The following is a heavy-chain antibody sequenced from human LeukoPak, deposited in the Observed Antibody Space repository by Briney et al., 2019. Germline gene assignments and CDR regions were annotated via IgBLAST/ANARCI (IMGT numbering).Heavy chain of an antibody. D-gene: IGHD3-22*01. J-gene: IGHJ3*02. CDR3: AKDLYYYDSSGNAFDI. V-gene: IGHV3-23*01. CDR2: ISGSGGST. Sequence: GGSLRLSCAASGFTFSSYAMSWVRQAPGKGLEWVSAISGSGGSTFYADSVKVRFTISRDNSKNTLYLQMNSLRAEDTAVYYCAKDLYYYDSSGNAFDIWGQGTMVTVSS. CDR1: GFTFSSYA.